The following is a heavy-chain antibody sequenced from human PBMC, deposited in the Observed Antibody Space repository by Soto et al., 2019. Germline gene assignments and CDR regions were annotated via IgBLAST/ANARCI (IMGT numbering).Heavy chain of an antibody. CDR3: TTPGSRTSRPGQA. Sequence: GGSLRLSCAASGFTFSNAWMSWVRQAPGKGLEWVGRIKSKTDGGTTDYAAPVKGRFTISRDASKNTLYLQMNSLKTEDTAVYYCTTPGSRTSRPGQAWGQGTLVTVSS. CDR1: GFTFSNAW. D-gene: IGHD2-2*01. CDR2: IKSKTDGGTT. J-gene: IGHJ5*02. V-gene: IGHV3-15*01.